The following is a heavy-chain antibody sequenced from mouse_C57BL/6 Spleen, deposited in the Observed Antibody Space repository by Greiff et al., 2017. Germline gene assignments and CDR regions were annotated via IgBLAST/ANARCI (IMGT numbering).Heavy chain of an antibody. D-gene: IGHD1-1*01. J-gene: IGHJ2*01. V-gene: IGHV1-64*01. CDR2: IHPNSGST. Sequence: VQLQQPGAELVKPGASVKLSCKASGYTFSSYWMHWVKQRPGQGLEWIGMIHPNSGSTNYNEKFKSKTTLTVDKSSSTAYMQHSSLTSEDSAVYYCARGYYGFDYWGQGTTLTVSS. CDR1: GYTFSSYW. CDR3: ARGYYGFDY.